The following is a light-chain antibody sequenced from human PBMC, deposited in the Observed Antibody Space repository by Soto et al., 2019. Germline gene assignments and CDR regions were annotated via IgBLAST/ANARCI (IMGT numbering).Light chain of an antibody. CDR2: NDN. J-gene: IGLJ2*01. V-gene: IGLV1-44*01. Sequence: QSVLTQPSSASGTPGQTVTISCSGTSSNIGTNTVNWYRQVPGTAPKLLIFNDNVRPSGVPGRFSGSRSGTSASLAISGLQSEDEADYYCAAWYGSLNVVLLGGGTKLTVL. CDR3: AAWYGSLNVVL. CDR1: SSNIGTNT.